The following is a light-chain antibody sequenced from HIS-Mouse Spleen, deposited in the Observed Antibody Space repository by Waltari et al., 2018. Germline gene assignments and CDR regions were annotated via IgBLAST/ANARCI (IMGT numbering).Light chain of an antibody. CDR1: QDIDDD. J-gene: IGKJ1*01. V-gene: IGKV5-2*01. CDR3: LQNDNFPLP. CDR2: EAT. Sequence: ETTLTQSPAFMSATPGYKVNIYRKASQDIDDDMNWYQQKTGEAPIFIIREATTLVPGIQPRFSGSGYGTDFTLTLNHIEYADAAYYFCLQNDNFPLPFGPGTNVEIK.